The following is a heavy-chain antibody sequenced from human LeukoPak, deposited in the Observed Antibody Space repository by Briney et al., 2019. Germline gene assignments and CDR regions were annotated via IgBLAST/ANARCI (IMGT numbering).Heavy chain of an antibody. CDR2: ISSSSSYI. Sequence: PGGSLRLSCAASGFIISDYYMSWIRQAPGKGLEWVSSISSSSSYIYYADSVKGRFTIARDNADNSLSLQMNSLRAEDTAVYYCASWGAGGNSWGQGTLVTVSS. CDR3: ASWGAGGNS. V-gene: IGHV3-11*06. J-gene: IGHJ4*02. D-gene: IGHD3-16*01. CDR1: GFIISDYY.